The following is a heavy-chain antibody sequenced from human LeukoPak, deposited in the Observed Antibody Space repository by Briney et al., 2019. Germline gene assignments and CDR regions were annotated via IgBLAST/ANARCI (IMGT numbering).Heavy chain of an antibody. CDR1: GFIFRDYY. D-gene: IGHD5-12*01. CDR2: IRYDGSNK. CDR3: AKGGGYEAQYYYYYLDV. Sequence: GGSLRLSCTTSGFIFRDYYMIWIRQAPGKGLEWVAFIRYDGSNKYYADSVKGRFTISRDNSKNTLYLQMKSLRAEDTAVYYCAKGGGYEAQYYYYYLDVWGKGTTVTISS. V-gene: IGHV3-30*02. J-gene: IGHJ6*03.